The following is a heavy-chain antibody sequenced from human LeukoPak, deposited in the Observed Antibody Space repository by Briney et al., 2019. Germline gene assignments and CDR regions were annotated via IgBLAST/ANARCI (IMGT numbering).Heavy chain of an antibody. CDR1: GFTFSTYR. CDR3: ARDKDVYFDY. CDR2: ISSSSSYI. Sequence: GGSLRLSCVGTGFTFSTYRMNWVRQAAGKGLEWDSSISSSSSYIYYADSVKGRITISRDNVKNSLYLQMNSLRVEDTAVYYCARDKDVYFDYWGQGTLVTVSS. V-gene: IGHV3-21*01. J-gene: IGHJ4*02.